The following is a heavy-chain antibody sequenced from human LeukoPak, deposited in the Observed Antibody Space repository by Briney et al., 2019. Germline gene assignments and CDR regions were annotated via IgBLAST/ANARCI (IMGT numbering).Heavy chain of an antibody. J-gene: IGHJ6*03. V-gene: IGHV1-2*02. CDR3: ARALKEYQLPYYYYYYYMDV. Sequence: GASVKVSCKASGYTFTGYYMHWVRQAPGQGLEWMGWINPDSGGTNYAQTFQGRVTMTRATSINTAYMELSRLRSDDTAVYYCARALKEYQLPYYYYYYYMDVWGKRTTVTVSS. D-gene: IGHD2-2*01. CDR2: INPDSGGT. CDR1: GYTFTGYY.